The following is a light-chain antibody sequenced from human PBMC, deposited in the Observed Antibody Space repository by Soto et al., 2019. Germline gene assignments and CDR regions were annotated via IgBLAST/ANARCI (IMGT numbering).Light chain of an antibody. V-gene: IGLV8-61*01. Sequence: QTVVTQEPSFSVSPGGTVTLTCGLSSGSVSTSYYPSWYQQTPGQAPRTLIYSTNTRSSGVPDRFSGSILGNKAALTITGAQADDESDYYCVLYMGSGNSVFCGGTKLTVL. CDR3: VLYMGSGNSV. CDR1: SGSVSTSYY. CDR2: STN. J-gene: IGLJ3*02.